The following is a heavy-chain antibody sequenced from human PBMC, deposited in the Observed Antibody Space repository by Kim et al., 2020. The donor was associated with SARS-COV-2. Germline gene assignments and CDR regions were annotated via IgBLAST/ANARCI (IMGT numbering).Heavy chain of an antibody. CDR3: AKGHTETIGGIDY. CDR2: ISDSGGST. D-gene: IGHD1-26*01. V-gene: IGHV3-23*01. J-gene: IGHJ4*02. CDR1: GFTFSNYA. Sequence: GGSLRLSCAASGFTFSNYAMSWVRQAPGMGLEWVSFISDSGGSTYYADSVKGRFTFSRDNSKNTLYLQMNSLRAEDTALYYCAKGHTETIGGIDYWGQGTLVPVSS.